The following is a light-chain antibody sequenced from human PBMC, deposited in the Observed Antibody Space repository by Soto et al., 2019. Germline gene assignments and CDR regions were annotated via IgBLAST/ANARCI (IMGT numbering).Light chain of an antibody. CDR2: EAT. CDR1: SSDVGSHNF. Sequence: QSVLTQPASVSGSPGQSITISCTGTSSDVGSHNFVSWYQQHPGKVPKPMIYEATKRPSGVSNRFSGSKSGNTASLTISGLQAEDEADYYCCSYASSSPHGVFGGGTKLTVL. J-gene: IGLJ3*02. CDR3: CSYASSSPHGV. V-gene: IGLV2-23*01.